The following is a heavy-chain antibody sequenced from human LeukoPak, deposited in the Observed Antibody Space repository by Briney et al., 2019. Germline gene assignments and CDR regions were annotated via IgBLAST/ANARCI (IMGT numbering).Heavy chain of an antibody. Sequence: GGSLRLSCAASGFTFTSYAMNWVRQAPGKGLEWVSVIYSSGSTYYADSVKGRFTISRDNSKNTLHLQMNTLRAEDTAVYYCASRIATAGSVDYWGQGTLVTVSS. CDR3: ASRIATAGSVDY. D-gene: IGHD6-13*01. J-gene: IGHJ4*02. V-gene: IGHV3-53*01. CDR2: IYSSGST. CDR1: GFTFTSYA.